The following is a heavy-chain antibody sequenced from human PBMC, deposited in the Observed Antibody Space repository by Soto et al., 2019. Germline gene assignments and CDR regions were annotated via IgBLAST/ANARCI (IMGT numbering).Heavy chain of an antibody. Sequence: SETLSLTCAVYGGSFSGYYWSWIRQPPGKGLEWIGEINHSGSTNYNPSLKSRVTISVDTSKDQFSLKLSSVTAADTAVYYCARGLTPPPIAAADYNWFDPWGQGTLVTVSS. CDR1: GGSFSGYY. D-gene: IGHD6-13*01. CDR3: ARGLTPPPIAAADYNWFDP. CDR2: INHSGST. V-gene: IGHV4-34*01. J-gene: IGHJ5*02.